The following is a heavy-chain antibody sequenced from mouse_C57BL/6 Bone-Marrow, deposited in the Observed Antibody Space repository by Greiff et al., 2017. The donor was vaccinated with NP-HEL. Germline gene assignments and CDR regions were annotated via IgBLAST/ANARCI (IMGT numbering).Heavy chain of an antibody. Sequence: QVQLQQSGAELVRPGASVTLSCKASGYTFTDYEMHWVKQTPVHGLEWIGAIDPETGGTAYNQKFKGKAILTADQSSSTAYMELRSLTSEDSAVYYCTRDTTVVASIDYWGQGTTLTVSS. CDR1: GYTFTDYE. CDR2: IDPETGGT. J-gene: IGHJ2*01. CDR3: TRDTTVVASIDY. D-gene: IGHD1-1*01. V-gene: IGHV1-15*01.